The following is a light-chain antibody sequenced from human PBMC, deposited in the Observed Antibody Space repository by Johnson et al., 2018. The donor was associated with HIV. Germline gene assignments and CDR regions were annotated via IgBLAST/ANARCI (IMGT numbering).Light chain of an antibody. J-gene: IGLJ1*01. CDR1: SSNIGNNY. CDR3: GTWDSSLRGYV. Sequence: QSVLTQPPSVSAAPGQKVTISCSGSSSNIGNNYVSWYQQLPGTAPKLLIYENNKRPSGIPDRFSASMSGTSATLGITGLQTGDEADYYCGTWDSSLRGYVFGTGTQVTVL. V-gene: IGLV1-51*02. CDR2: ENN.